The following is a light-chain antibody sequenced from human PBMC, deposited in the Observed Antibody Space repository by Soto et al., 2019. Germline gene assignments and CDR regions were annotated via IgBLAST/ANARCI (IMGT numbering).Light chain of an antibody. V-gene: IGLV1-47*01. CDR2: RNN. J-gene: IGLJ2*01. CDR3: AAWYDSLSGPVV. CDR1: SSNIGSNY. Sequence: QSVLTQPPSASGTPGQRVTISCSGSSSNIGSNYVYWYQQLPGTAPKLLIYRNNQRPSGVPDRFSGSKSGTSASLAISGLRSEDEADYYCAAWYDSLSGPVVFGGGTKLTVL.